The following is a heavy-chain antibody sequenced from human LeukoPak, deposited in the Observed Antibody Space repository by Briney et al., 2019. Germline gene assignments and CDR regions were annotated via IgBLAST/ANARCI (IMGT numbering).Heavy chain of an antibody. V-gene: IGHV3-7*01. J-gene: IGHJ2*01. CDR2: IKEDGSEK. Sequence: GGSLRLSCAASGFNFSSHWVTWVRQAPGKGLEWVANIKEDGSEKDYVDSVKGRFTISRDNAKNSLYLQMSSLRAEDTAVYHCARDVYYDRSGYYYPQKYWYFDLWGRGTLVTVSS. D-gene: IGHD3-22*01. CDR3: ARDVYYDRSGYYYPQKYWYFDL. CDR1: GFNFSSHW.